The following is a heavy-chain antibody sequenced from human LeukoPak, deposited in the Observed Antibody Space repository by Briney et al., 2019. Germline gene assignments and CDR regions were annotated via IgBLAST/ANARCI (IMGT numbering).Heavy chain of an antibody. CDR2: IYYSGST. CDR3: ARAPRYYYDSSGYYSLFDY. V-gene: IGHV4-39*01. J-gene: IGHJ4*02. CDR1: GGSISSYY. Sequence: SETLSLTCTVSGGSISSYYWGWIRQPPGKGREWIGSIYYSGSTYYNPSLKSRVTISVDTSKNQFSLKLSSVTAADTAVYYCARAPRYYYDSSGYYSLFDYWGQGTLVTVSS. D-gene: IGHD3-22*01.